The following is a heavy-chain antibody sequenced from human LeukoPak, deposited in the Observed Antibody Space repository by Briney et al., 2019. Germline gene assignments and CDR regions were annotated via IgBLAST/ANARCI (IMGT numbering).Heavy chain of an antibody. Sequence: PGGSLRLSCAASGFTFSNYWMTWVRQAPGKGLEWVSSISYSSSYIYYADSVKGRFTISKDNARNSLYLQMNSLRAEDTAVYYCARIAVTYTFDYWGQGTLVTVSS. D-gene: IGHD4-17*01. CDR1: GFTFSNYW. J-gene: IGHJ4*02. V-gene: IGHV3-21*01. CDR2: ISYSSSYI. CDR3: ARIAVTYTFDY.